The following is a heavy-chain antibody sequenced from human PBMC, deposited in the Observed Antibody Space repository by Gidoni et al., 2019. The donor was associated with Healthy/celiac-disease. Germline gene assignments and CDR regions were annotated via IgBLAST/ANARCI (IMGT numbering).Heavy chain of an antibody. V-gene: IGHV4-39*01. CDR1: GGSISSSSYY. D-gene: IGHD2-21*02. J-gene: IGHJ4*02. CDR2: IYYSGST. CDR3: ARHHNDLDDY. Sequence: QLQLQESGPGLVKPSETLSLTCPVSGGSISSSSYYWGWIRQPPGKGLEWIGSIYYSGSTYYNPSLKSRVTISVDTSKNQFSLKLSSVTAADTAVYYCARHHNDLDDYWGQGTLVTVSS.